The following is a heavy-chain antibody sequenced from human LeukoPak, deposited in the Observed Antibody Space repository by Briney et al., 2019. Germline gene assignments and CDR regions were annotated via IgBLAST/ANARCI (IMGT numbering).Heavy chain of an antibody. Sequence: GGSLRLSCAASGFTFSSFSMSWVRQAPGKGLEWVSTISGSGGSTYYADSVKGRFTISRDNSKNTLYLQMNSLRAEDTAVYYCAEVFPYYDSSGRYFDYWGQGTLVTVSS. CDR1: GFTFSSFS. CDR3: AEVFPYYDSSGRYFDY. D-gene: IGHD3-22*01. J-gene: IGHJ4*02. CDR2: ISGSGGST. V-gene: IGHV3-23*01.